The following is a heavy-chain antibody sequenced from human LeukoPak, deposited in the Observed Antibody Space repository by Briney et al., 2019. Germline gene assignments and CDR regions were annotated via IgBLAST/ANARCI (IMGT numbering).Heavy chain of an antibody. Sequence: GGSLRLSCAASGFSVDSYAMSWARQTPGKGLEWVSSISGYGADTYYAESVKGRFTMSRDPSKNTLNLQLSNLRAEDTAVYYCAKDQGHDYAPFGSATQVYWGQGTLVAVSS. J-gene: IGHJ4*02. D-gene: IGHD4/OR15-4a*01. CDR2: ISGYGADT. CDR3: AKDQGHDYAPFGSATQVY. CDR1: GFSVDSYA. V-gene: IGHV3-23*01.